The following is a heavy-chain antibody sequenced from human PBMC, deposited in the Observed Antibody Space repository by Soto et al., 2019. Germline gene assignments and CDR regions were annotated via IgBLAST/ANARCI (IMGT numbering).Heavy chain of an antibody. D-gene: IGHD3-22*01. J-gene: IGHJ4*02. Sequence: PSETLSLTCAVSGYSISSGYYWAWIRQPPGMGLEWIGSIYHSGTTYDNPSLKSRVTISVDMSKNQFSLKLSSVTAADTAVYYCPRPLYDSRGYYYFDYWGRGTLVSVAS. CDR3: PRPLYDSRGYYYFDY. CDR1: GYSISSGYY. V-gene: IGHV4-38-2*01. CDR2: IYHSGTT.